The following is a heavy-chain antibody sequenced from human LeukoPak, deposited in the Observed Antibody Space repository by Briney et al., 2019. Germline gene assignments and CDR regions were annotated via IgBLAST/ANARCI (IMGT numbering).Heavy chain of an antibody. CDR2: IKYDGNEK. V-gene: IGHV3-7*03. D-gene: IGHD3-3*01. Sequence: GGSLRLSCAASGFTFSSYWMSWVRQAPGKGLEWVANIKYDGNEKYYVDSVKGRFTIYRDNAKNSLYLQMNSLRAEDTAVFYCARLDYDFWSGYSFDYWGQGTLVTVSS. CDR1: GFTFSSYW. J-gene: IGHJ4*02. CDR3: ARLDYDFWSGYSFDY.